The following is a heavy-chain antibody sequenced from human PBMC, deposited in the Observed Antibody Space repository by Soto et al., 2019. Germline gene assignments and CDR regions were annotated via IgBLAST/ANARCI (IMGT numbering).Heavy chain of an antibody. J-gene: IGHJ6*03. CDR3: AKEPGYSSSHYYYYYYMDV. Sequence: GGSLRLSCTAYGFTFSNQWMHWVRQLPGRGLVWVSRISSDGSSSGYTDSVKGRFTISRDNTKNTLYLQMNSLRAEDTAVYYYAKEPGYSSSHYYYYYYMDVWGKGTTVTVSS. D-gene: IGHD6-13*01. CDR1: GFTFSNQW. CDR2: ISSDGSSS. V-gene: IGHV3-74*01.